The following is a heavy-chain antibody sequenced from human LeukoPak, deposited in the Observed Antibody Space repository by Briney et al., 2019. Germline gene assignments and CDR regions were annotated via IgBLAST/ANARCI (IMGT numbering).Heavy chain of an antibody. CDR3: VRLRRNSDTSGFYYYYDF. CDR2: ISVRSIYI. J-gene: IGHJ4*02. D-gene: IGHD3-22*01. Sequence: GGSLRLSCLASGYTFSSYSINWVRQAPGKGLEWVSSISVRSIYISYADSVRGRFRISRDDARDSLFLEMNSLRAEDTAVYYCVRLRRNSDTSGFYYYYDFWGQGTLVTVSS. CDR1: GYTFSSYS. V-gene: IGHV3-21*01.